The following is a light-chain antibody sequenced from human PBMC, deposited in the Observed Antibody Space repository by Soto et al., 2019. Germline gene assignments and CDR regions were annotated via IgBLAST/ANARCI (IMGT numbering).Light chain of an antibody. CDR2: GAS. V-gene: IGKV3-20*01. Sequence: EIVLTQSLGTLSLSPGEGDTLSCRASQSVSNNYLAWYQQKPGQAPRLLIYGASSRATGIPDRFSGSGSGTDFTLTINSLEPEDFAVYFCQQYGSSPLTFGGGTKVEIK. J-gene: IGKJ4*01. CDR1: QSVSNNY. CDR3: QQYGSSPLT.